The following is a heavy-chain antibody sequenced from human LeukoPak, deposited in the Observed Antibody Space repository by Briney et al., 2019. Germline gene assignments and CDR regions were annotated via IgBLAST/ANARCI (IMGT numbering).Heavy chain of an antibody. V-gene: IGHV3-23*01. CDR3: AKDGGDYEFDY. Sequence: GGSLRLSCAASGFTFSSYAMSWVRQAPGKGLEWVSALSGSGGSTYYADFVKGRFTISRDNSKNTLYLQMNSLRAEDTAVYYCAKDGGDYEFDYWGQGTLVTVSS. CDR1: GFTFSSYA. J-gene: IGHJ4*02. CDR2: LSGSGGST. D-gene: IGHD4-17*01.